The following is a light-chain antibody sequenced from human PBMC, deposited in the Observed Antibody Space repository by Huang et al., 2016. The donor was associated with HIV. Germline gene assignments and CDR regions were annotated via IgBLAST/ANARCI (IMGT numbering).Light chain of an antibody. Sequence: VMTQSPATLSVSPGETATLYCRASQYVSNNLAWYQQKPGQAPRLLIYGASTRVADIPARFSGGGSGIAFTLTISSLQSEDFAVYYCQQYNNWPRTFGQGTKLQI. CDR1: QYVSNN. V-gene: IGKV3-15*01. CDR2: GAS. J-gene: IGKJ2*01. CDR3: QQYNNWPRT.